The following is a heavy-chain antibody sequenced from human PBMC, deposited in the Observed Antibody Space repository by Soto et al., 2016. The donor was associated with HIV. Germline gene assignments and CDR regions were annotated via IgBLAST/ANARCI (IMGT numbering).Heavy chain of an antibody. D-gene: IGHD3-10*01. CDR2: IHSGGNT. CDR1: GITVSGNY. Sequence: EVQLVESGGGLVQPGGSLTLSCAASGITVSGNYMNWVRQAPGKGLEWVALIHSGGNTYYADSVKGRFTISRDDSKNMLYLQMSSLRGEDTAVYYCARDRVHVDSSVNYYPFYYYGMDVWGQGTTVTVSS. CDR3: ARDRVHVDSSVNYYPFYYYGMDV. V-gene: IGHV3-66*01. J-gene: IGHJ6*02.